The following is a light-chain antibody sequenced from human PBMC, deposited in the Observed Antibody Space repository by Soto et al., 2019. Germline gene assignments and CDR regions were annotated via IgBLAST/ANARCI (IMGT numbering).Light chain of an antibody. CDR1: SSDFGGYNY. Sequence: QSALTQPRSVSGSPGQSVTISCTGTSSDFGGYNYVSWYQQHPGKAPKLMIYDVNKRPSGVPDRFSGSKSGNTASLTIFGLQAEDEADYYCCSYVVTDVLFGGRTKLTVL. CDR3: CSYVVTDVL. J-gene: IGLJ2*01. V-gene: IGLV2-11*01. CDR2: DVN.